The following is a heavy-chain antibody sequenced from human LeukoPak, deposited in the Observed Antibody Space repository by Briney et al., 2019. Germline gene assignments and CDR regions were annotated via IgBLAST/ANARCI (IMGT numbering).Heavy chain of an antibody. D-gene: IGHD2-2*01. Sequence: ASVKVSCKASGYTFTSYYMHWVRQAPGQGLEWMGIINPSGGSTSYAQKFQGRVTMTRDTSTSTVYMELSSLRSEDTAVYYCARDFEEGVVPAAIVGAFDIWGQGTMVTVSS. V-gene: IGHV1-46*01. J-gene: IGHJ3*02. CDR3: ARDFEEGVVPAAIVGAFDI. CDR2: INPSGGST. CDR1: GYTFTSYY.